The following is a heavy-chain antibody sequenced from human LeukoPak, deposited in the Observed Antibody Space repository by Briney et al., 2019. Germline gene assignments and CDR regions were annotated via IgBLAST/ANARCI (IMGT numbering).Heavy chain of an antibody. CDR3: ARATSTDDSSDLSSAFDI. CDR1: GGSISSGGYY. Sequence: PXETLSLTCTVSGGSISSGGYYWSWIRQHPGKGLEWIGYIYYSGSTYYNPSLESRVTILVDTSKNQFSLKLSSVTAADTAVYYCARATSTDDSSDLSSAFDIWGQGTMVTVSS. V-gene: IGHV4-30-4*08. D-gene: IGHD3-22*01. J-gene: IGHJ3*02. CDR2: IYYSGST.